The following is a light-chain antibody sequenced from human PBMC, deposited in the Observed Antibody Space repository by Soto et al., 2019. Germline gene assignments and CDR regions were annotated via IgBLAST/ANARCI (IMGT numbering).Light chain of an antibody. V-gene: IGKV1-5*03. CDR2: KAS. CDR3: QHYRSYSQA. J-gene: IGKJ1*01. Sequence: DIQMTQSPSTLSGSVGDRVTITCRASQTISSWLAWYQQKPGKAPKLLIYKASTLKSGVPSRFSGSVSGTEFNLTISSLQPEDFSTYYCQHYRSYSQAFGQGTKVELK. CDR1: QTISSW.